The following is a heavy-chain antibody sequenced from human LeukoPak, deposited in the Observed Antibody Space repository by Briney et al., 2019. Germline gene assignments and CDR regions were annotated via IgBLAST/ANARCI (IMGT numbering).Heavy chain of an antibody. V-gene: IGHV4-31*03. J-gene: IGHJ4*02. CDR1: GCSISSCGYY. CDR2: IYYSGST. D-gene: IGHD3-3*01. Sequence: SETLSLTCTVSGCSISSCGYYWSWIRQHPGKGLEWIGYIYYSGSTYYNPSLKSRVTISVDTSKNQFSLKLSSVPAADTAVYYCARGNDFWSGYYPFDYWGQGTLVTVSS. CDR3: ARGNDFWSGYYPFDY.